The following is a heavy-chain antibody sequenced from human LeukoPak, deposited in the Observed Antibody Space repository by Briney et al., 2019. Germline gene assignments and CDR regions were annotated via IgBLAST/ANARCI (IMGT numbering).Heavy chain of an antibody. D-gene: IGHD4-17*01. Sequence: PGGSLRLSCAASGFTFSSYGMHWVRQAPGKGLEWVANIKQGGSEKYYVDSVKGRFTISRDNAKNSLYLQMNSLRAEDTAVYYCARDKGGASQSVTTFDYWGQGTLVTVSS. V-gene: IGHV3-7*01. CDR1: GFTFSSYG. CDR2: IKQGGSEK. CDR3: ARDKGGASQSVTTFDY. J-gene: IGHJ4*02.